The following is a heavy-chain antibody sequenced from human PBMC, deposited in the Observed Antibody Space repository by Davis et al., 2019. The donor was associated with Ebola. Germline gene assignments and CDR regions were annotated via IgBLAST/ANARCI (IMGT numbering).Heavy chain of an antibody. CDR1: GFIFGDYA. J-gene: IGHJ4*02. CDR2: MRSKGFGGTT. Sequence: GESLKISCTASGFIFGDYAMAWVRQAPGKGLEWVGFMRSKGFGGTTEYAASVKGRFTISRDDSKGIAYLQMNSLTTEDTAVYYCTRRGTVVTPDYWGQGTLVTVSS. CDR3: TRRGTVVTPDY. D-gene: IGHD4-23*01. V-gene: IGHV3-49*04.